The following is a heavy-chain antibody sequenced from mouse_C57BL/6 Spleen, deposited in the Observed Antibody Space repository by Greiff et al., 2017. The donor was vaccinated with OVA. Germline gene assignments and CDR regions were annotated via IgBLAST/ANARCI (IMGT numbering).Heavy chain of an antibody. CDR2: IYPGDGAT. CDR1: GYAFSSYW. Sequence: QVQLKQSGAELVKPGASVKISCKASGYAFSSYWMNWVKPRPGKGLEWIGQIYPGDGATNYNGTFKGKATLTADHSSSTAYMQLSSLTSEDSAVYFWARRYYGSSYAWFAYWGQGTLVTVSA. V-gene: IGHV1-80*01. J-gene: IGHJ3*01. CDR3: ARRYYGSSYAWFAY. D-gene: IGHD1-1*01.